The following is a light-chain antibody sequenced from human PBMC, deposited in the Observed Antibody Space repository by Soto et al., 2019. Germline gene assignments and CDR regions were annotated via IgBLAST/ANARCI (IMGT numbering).Light chain of an antibody. CDR3: QQYDNWPPRYT. V-gene: IGKV3-15*01. J-gene: IGKJ2*01. CDR1: QSVSSN. Sequence: EIVVTQSPATLSVSPGERVTLSCRASQSVSSNLAWYQQKPGQAPRLLIYGASTRSTGIPARFSGSGSGTEFTLTISSLQSEDFAVYYCQQYDNWPPRYTFGQGTKLEIK. CDR2: GAS.